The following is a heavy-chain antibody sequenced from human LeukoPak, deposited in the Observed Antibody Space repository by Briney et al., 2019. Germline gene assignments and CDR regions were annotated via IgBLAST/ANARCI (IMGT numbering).Heavy chain of an antibody. Sequence: GGSLKLSCAASGFIFRNAWMSWVRQAPGKGLEWVGRIKSKTDGGTTNYAAPVKGRFTISRDDSKNTLYLQMISLKTEDTAVYYCTTVGRGYSYGFDYWGQGTLVTVSS. CDR3: TTVGRGYSYGFDY. V-gene: IGHV3-15*01. J-gene: IGHJ4*02. D-gene: IGHD5-18*01. CDR2: IKSKTDGGTT. CDR1: GFIFRNAW.